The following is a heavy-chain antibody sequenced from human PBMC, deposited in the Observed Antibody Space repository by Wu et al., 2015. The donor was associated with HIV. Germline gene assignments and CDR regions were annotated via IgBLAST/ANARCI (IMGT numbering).Heavy chain of an antibody. CDR1: GYTFTGYF. J-gene: IGHJ6*02. CDR3: ARANSGWYFGDGLAV. V-gene: IGHV1-2*02. CDR2: INPRSGGT. Sequence: QVQLVQSGAEVKKPGASVKVSCKASGYTFTGYFMHWVRQAPGQGLEWMGWINPRSGGTDYAQKFQGRVTMTRDTSTSTVYMELNRLRYDDTAVYYCARANSGWYFGDGLAVWGQGTTVTVSS. D-gene: IGHD6-19*01.